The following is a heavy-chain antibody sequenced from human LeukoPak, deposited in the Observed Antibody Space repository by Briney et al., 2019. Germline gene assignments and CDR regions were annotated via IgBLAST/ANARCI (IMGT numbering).Heavy chain of an antibody. V-gene: IGHV4-59*01. J-gene: IGHJ2*01. D-gene: IGHD6-13*01. CDR1: GGSISSYY. CDR3: ARVRSSSSLSPWYFDL. Sequence: SETLSLTCTVSGGSISSYYWSWIRQPPGKGLEWIGYIYYSGSTNYNPSPKSRVTISVDTSKNQFSLKLSSVTAADTAVYHCARVRSSSSLSPWYFDLWGRGTLVTVSS. CDR2: IYYSGST.